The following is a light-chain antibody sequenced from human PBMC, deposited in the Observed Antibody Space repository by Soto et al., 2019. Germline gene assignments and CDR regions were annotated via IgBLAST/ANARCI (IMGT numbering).Light chain of an antibody. CDR2: DAS. Sequence: AIQMTQSPSSLSASLGESITLTCRASQDIRSDLGWYQQKPGRAPKLLIYDASSLQGGVPSRFRGSSSGTDFTLTISSLQPEDVETDYCLQEYDYLWTFGQGTKVDIK. V-gene: IGKV1-6*01. CDR3: LQEYDYLWT. J-gene: IGKJ1*01. CDR1: QDIRSD.